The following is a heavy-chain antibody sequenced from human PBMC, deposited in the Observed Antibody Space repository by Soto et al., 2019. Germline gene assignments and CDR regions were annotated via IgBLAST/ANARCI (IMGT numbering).Heavy chain of an antibody. V-gene: IGHV1-3*01. CDR2: INAGNGNT. D-gene: IGHD6-13*01. J-gene: IGHJ4*02. CDR3: ARPSRGDSSRWYDVGY. CDR1: GYTFTSYA. Sequence: ASVKVSCKASGYTFTSYAMHWVRQAPGQRLEWIGWINAGNGNTKYSQKFQGRVTITRDTSASTTYLQWSSLKASDTAMYYCARPSRGDSSRWYDVGYWGQGTLVTVSS.